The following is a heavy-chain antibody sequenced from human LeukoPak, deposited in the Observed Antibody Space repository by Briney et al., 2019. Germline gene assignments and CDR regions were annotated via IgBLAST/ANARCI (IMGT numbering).Heavy chain of an antibody. CDR1: GGSISNSNW. Sequence: SGTLSLTCAVSGGSISNSNWWSWVRQPPGKGLEWIGEINHSGSTNYNPSLKSRVTISVDTSKNQFSLKLSSVTAADTAVYYCASSAAGRYDIPDYWGQGTLVTVSS. CDR2: INHSGST. CDR3: ASSAAGRYDIPDY. J-gene: IGHJ4*02. D-gene: IGHD3-9*01. V-gene: IGHV4-4*02.